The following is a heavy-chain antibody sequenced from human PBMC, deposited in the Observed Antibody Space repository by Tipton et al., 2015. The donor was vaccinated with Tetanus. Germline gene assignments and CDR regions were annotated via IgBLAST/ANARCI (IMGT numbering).Heavy chain of an antibody. CDR2: VYSTATT. D-gene: IGHD4-17*01. CDR1: GGSISSGDYY. J-gene: IGHJ4*02. CDR3: ARGEAYGDYPAMYFFDN. Sequence: LSLTCTVSGGSISSGDYYWSWIRRPPGKGPEWIGYVYSTATTYYNPSLKSRVTISVDTSKNQFSLKLTSVTAADTAVYYCARGEAYGDYPAMYFFDNWGQGTLLTVSS. V-gene: IGHV4-30-4*01.